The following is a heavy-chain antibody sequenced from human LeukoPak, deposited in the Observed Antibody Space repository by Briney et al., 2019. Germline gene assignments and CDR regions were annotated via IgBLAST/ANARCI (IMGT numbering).Heavy chain of an antibody. D-gene: IGHD3-16*02. CDR1: GFTFSNNA. CDR3: AREGPGIPSRSTTFDY. CDR2: ISNDGGRT. V-gene: IGHV3-23*01. Sequence: GGSLRLSCAATGFTFSNNAMSWVRQAPGKGLEWVSAISNDGGRTYYADSVKGRFTISRDNSKNTLYLEMNSLRAEDTAVYFCAREGPGIPSRSTTFDYWGQGTLVTVSS. J-gene: IGHJ4*02.